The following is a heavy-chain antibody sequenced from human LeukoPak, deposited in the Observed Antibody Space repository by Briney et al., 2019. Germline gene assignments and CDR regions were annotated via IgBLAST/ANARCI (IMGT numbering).Heavy chain of an antibody. CDR3: ARGRYYYDSSGYYFQVVGFDY. Sequence: PGGSLRLSCAASGFTFSDYYMSWIRQAPGKGLEWVSYISSSGSTIYYADSVKGRFTISRDNAKNSLYLQMNSLRAEDTAVYYCARGRYYYDSSGYYFQVVGFDYWGQGTLVTVSS. CDR1: GFTFSDYY. J-gene: IGHJ4*02. D-gene: IGHD3-22*01. CDR2: ISSSGSTI. V-gene: IGHV3-11*04.